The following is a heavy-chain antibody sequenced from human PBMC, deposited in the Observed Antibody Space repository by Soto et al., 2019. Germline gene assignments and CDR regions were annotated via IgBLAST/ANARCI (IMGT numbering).Heavy chain of an antibody. D-gene: IGHD2-2*03. CDR2: IYGGGNGP. CDR1: GFTFSDFA. Sequence: EVQVLESGGGLVQPGGSLRLSCAATGFTFSDFAMSWVRQAPGKGLEWVSRIYGGGNGPHYADSVKGRVTISRDNSKNTLYLPMNSLSAEDTAVYYCAKMEGMDPWAYSFDYWGQGTLVTVSS. CDR3: AKMEGMDPWAYSFDY. J-gene: IGHJ4*02. V-gene: IGHV3-23*01.